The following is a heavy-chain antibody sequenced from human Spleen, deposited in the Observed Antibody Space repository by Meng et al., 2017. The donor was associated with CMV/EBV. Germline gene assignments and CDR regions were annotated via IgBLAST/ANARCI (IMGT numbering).Heavy chain of an antibody. CDR3: ARRGEYGSGFDY. V-gene: IGHV1-8*01. CDR1: GYTFTSYD. CDR2: MNPNSGNT. Sequence: SCKASGYTFTSYDINWVRQATGQGLEWMGWMNPNSGNTGYAQKFQGRVTMTRNTSISTAYMELSSLRSEDTAVYYCARRGEYGSGFDYWGQGTLVTVSS. J-gene: IGHJ4*02. D-gene: IGHD3-10*01.